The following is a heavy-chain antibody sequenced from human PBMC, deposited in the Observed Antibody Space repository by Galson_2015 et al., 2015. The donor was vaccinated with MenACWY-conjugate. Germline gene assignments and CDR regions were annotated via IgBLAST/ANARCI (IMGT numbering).Heavy chain of an antibody. V-gene: IGHV3-74*01. CDR3: ARDNNWSFDS. Sequence: SLRLSCAASGFTFNNYWMHWVRQPPGKGLEWISYIKADGSFSNYADSVKGRFTISTDNAKNMVYLQMDGLGDEDTAVYFCARDNNWSFDSRGQGTLVTVPS. CDR2: IKADGSFS. D-gene: IGHD1-1*01. J-gene: IGHJ4*02. CDR1: GFTFNNYW.